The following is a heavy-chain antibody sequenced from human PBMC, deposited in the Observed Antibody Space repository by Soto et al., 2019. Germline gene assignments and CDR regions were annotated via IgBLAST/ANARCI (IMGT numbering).Heavy chain of an antibody. CDR3: AREGYTFGAGAVSGAFDI. V-gene: IGHV1-69*12. Sequence: QVQLVQSGAEVRRPGSSVKVSCKASGGTFGSNAISWVRQAPGQGLEWMGGIIPIFGTTNNAQKFQGRVTISADESTNTAYMELSSLRSEVTAIYYCAREGYTFGAGAVSGAFDIWGQGTVVTVSS. J-gene: IGHJ3*02. CDR1: GGTFGSNA. CDR2: IIPIFGTT. D-gene: IGHD2-2*02.